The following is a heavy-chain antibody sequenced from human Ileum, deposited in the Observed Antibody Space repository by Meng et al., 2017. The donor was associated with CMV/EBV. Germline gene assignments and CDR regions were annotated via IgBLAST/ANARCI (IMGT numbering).Heavy chain of an antibody. Sequence: LKWFGPTALKPAQPFTLTCTFVRFSLTTKGAGVCWLRHPTGQALESFALIYWDDDKHYSPFLESRLTLFKDTSRNRVIFIMSDMDPIVTATYYCAYRRGGGSGWNWFGPWGQGTLVTVSS. CDR2: IYWDDDK. V-gene: IGHV2-5*02. CDR1: RFSLTTKGAG. D-gene: IGHD6-19*01. CDR3: AYRRGGGSGWNWFGP. J-gene: IGHJ5*02.